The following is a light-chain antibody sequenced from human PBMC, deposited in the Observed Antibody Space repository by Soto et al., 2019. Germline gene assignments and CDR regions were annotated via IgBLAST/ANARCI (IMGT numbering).Light chain of an antibody. CDR3: NSYAGSNNWV. J-gene: IGLJ3*02. Sequence: QSALTQPASVSGSPGQSITISCTGTSSDVGGYNYVSWYQQHPGKAPKLMIYEVSKRPSGVPDRFSGSKSSNTASLTLSGLQAEDEADYYCNSYAGSNNWVFGGGTKVT. CDR2: EVS. CDR1: SSDVGGYNY. V-gene: IGLV2-8*01.